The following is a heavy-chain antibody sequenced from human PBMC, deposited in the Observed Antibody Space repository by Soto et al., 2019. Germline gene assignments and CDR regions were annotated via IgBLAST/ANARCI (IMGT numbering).Heavy chain of an antibody. Sequence: ASVKVSCKASGYTFTSYGISWVRQAPGQGLEWMGWISAYNGNTNYAQKLQGRVTMTTDTSTSTAYMELRSLRSDDTAVYYCATNIVGATFPISRYWGQRXLVTVHS. CDR2: ISAYNGNT. D-gene: IGHD1-26*01. CDR1: GYTFTSYG. J-gene: IGHJ4*02. V-gene: IGHV1-18*01. CDR3: ATNIVGATFPISRY.